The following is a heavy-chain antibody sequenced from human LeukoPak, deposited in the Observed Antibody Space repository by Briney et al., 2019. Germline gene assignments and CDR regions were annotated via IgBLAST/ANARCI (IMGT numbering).Heavy chain of an antibody. CDR3: ARSGIAVAGYFDY. J-gene: IGHJ4*02. V-gene: IGHV3-30*02. Sequence: GGSLRLSCAASGFTFSSYGMHWVRQAPGKGLEWVAFIRYDGSKKYYADSVKGRFTISRDNSKNTLYLQMNSLRAEDTAVYYCARSGIAVAGYFDYWGQGTLVTVSS. D-gene: IGHD6-19*01. CDR1: GFTFSSYG. CDR2: IRYDGSKK.